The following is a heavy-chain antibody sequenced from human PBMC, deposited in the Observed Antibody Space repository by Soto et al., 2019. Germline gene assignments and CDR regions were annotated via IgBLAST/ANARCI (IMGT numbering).Heavy chain of an antibody. V-gene: IGHV2-5*02. J-gene: IGHJ4*02. CDR3: AHTLYRCSGNSSYTPLDY. CDR2: IYWDDDK. Sequence: QITLKESGPTLVKPTQTLTLTCTSSGFSLSASGVGVGWIRQPPGKALEWLALIYWDDDKRYSPSLKSRLTITKDTSKNQVVLTMTNMGPEDTATYYCAHTLYRCSGNSSYTPLDYWGQGTLVTVSS. D-gene: IGHD2-15*01. CDR1: GFSLSASGVG.